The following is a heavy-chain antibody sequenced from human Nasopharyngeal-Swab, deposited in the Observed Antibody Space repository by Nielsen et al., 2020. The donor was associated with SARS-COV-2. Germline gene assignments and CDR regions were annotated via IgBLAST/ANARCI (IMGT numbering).Heavy chain of an antibody. D-gene: IGHD6-19*01. J-gene: IGHJ4*02. CDR3: AKDLWVASLHSSGWTHTYYFDY. Sequence: SETLSLTCAVSGGSISSSNWWSWVRQPPGKGLEWIGEIYHSGSTNYNPSLKSRVTISVDKSKNQFSLKLSSVTAEDTAVYYCAKDLWVASLHSSGWTHTYYFDYWGQGTLVTVSS. V-gene: IGHV4-4*02. CDR2: IYHSGST. CDR1: GGSISSSNW.